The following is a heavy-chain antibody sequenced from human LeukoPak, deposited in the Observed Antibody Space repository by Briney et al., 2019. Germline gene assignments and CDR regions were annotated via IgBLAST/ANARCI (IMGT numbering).Heavy chain of an antibody. Sequence: PSETLSLTCAVYGGSFSGYYWTWIRQPSGKGLEWIGEINHSGSANYNPSLKSRVTISLDTSKNQFSLKVSSVTAADTAVYYCARGQGTVTTHWGQGTLVTVSS. CDR3: ARGQGTVTTH. V-gene: IGHV4-34*01. CDR1: GGSFSGYY. D-gene: IGHD4-17*01. J-gene: IGHJ4*02. CDR2: INHSGSA.